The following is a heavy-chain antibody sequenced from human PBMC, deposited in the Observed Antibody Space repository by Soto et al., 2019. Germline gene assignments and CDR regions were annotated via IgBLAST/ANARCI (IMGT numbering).Heavy chain of an antibody. CDR1: GGSISSYY. D-gene: IGHD4-17*01. CDR3: SRSIYGDYYFDY. J-gene: IGHJ4*02. Sequence: PSETLSLTCTVSGGSISSYYWSWIRQPPGKGLEWIGYIYYSGSTNYNPSLKSRVTISVDTSKNQFSLKLSSVTAADTAVYYCSRSIYGDYYFDYWGQGTLVTVS. CDR2: IYYSGST. V-gene: IGHV4-59*01.